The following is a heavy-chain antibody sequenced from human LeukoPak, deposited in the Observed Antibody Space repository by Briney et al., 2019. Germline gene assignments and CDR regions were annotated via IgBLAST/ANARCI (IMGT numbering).Heavy chain of an antibody. J-gene: IGHJ4*02. D-gene: IGHD6-19*01. V-gene: IGHV4-59*01. CDR3: ARHSYSSGWQPSYYFDY. CDR2: IYYNGST. Sequence: SETLSLTCTVSGGSINNYYWSWIRQPPGKGLEWIGNIYYNGSTKYNPSLNSRVTISVDTSKKQFSLKVGSVTAADTAVYYCARHSYSSGWQPSYYFDYWGQGTLVTVSS. CDR1: GGSINNYY.